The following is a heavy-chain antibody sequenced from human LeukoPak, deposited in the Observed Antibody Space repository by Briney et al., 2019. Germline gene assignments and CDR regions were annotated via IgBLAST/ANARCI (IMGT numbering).Heavy chain of an antibody. CDR1: GFTFSSYW. CDR3: ASRSKSHFDY. CDR2: INSDGSST. V-gene: IGHV3-74*01. J-gene: IGHJ4*02. Sequence: GRSLRLSRAASGFTFSSYWMHWVRQAPGKGLVWVSRINSDGSSTNYADSVKGRFTVSRDNAKNTLYLQMNSLRAEDTAVYYCASRSKSHFDYWGQGTLVTVSS.